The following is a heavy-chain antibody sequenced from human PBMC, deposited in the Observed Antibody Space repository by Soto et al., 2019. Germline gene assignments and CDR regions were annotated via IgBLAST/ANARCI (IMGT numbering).Heavy chain of an antibody. J-gene: IGHJ4*02. CDR1: GGSISSYY. CDR2: IYYSGST. D-gene: IGHD6-6*01. V-gene: IGHV4-59*01. CDR3: ARGMVGQLGGGLDY. Sequence: QVQLQESGPGLVKPSETLSLTCTVSGGSISSYYWSWIRQPPGKGLGWVGYIYYSGSTTYNPPLQRRVTNSVATSRDPFALRLSSVTAADTAVYYGARGMVGQLGGGLDYWGQGTPVTVSS.